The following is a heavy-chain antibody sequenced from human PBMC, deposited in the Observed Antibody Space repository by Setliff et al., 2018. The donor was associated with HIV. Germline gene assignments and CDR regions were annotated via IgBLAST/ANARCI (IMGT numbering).Heavy chain of an antibody. Sequence: KASETLSLTCSVSGGSISSSGYYWSWIRQHPGKGLDWIGRVYYSGSTDYNPSLQSRATLSIGTSKNQFSLKLTSVIAADTAIYYCARGPFVLRFLERLVYFDYWGQGKLVTV. J-gene: IGHJ4*02. V-gene: IGHV4-31*02. CDR1: GGSISSSGYY. CDR3: ARGPFVLRFLERLVYFDY. D-gene: IGHD3-3*01. CDR2: VYYSGST.